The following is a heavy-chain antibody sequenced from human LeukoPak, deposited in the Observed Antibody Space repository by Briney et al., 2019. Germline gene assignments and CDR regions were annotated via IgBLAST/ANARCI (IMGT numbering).Heavy chain of an antibody. CDR3: ARVRRYAGYFDL. CDR2: INHSGST. Sequence: SETLSLTCAVYGGSSSGYYWSWIRQPPGKGLEWIGEINHSGSTNYNPSLESRVTISVDTSKNQFSLKLSSVTAADTAVYYCARVRRYAGYFDLWGRGTLVTVSS. J-gene: IGHJ2*01. CDR1: GGSSSGYY. V-gene: IGHV4-34*01. D-gene: IGHD2-2*01.